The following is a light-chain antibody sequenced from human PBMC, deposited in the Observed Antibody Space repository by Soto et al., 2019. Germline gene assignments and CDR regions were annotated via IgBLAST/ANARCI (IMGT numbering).Light chain of an antibody. CDR2: GTS. V-gene: IGKV3-20*01. CDR1: ESVSSDQ. J-gene: IGKJ1*01. CDR3: QHYGSSSWT. Sequence: EIELTQSPGTLSLSPGERATLYCRASESVSSDQLAWYQQRPGQAPRLLIFGTSTRPTGIPDRFRGSGSGTDFTLTITSLEPEDFAVYFCQHYGSSSWTFGQGTKVEIK.